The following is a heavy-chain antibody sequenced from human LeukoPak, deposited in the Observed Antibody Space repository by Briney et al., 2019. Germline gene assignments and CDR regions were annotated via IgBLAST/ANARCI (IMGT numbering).Heavy chain of an antibody. CDR3: AREQRLRGRGIAAAGTFDY. CDR1: GYTFTGYY. CDR2: INPNSGGT. J-gene: IGHJ4*02. D-gene: IGHD6-13*01. V-gene: IGHV1-2*06. Sequence: ASVKVSCKASGYTFTGYYMHWVRQAPGQGLEWMGRINPNSGGTNYAQKFQGRVTMTRDTSISTAYMELGRRRSDDPAEYSCAREQRLRGRGIAAAGTFDYWAKGTRVTVS.